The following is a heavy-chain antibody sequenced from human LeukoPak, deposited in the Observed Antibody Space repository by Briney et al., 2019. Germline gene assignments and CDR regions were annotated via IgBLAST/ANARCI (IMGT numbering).Heavy chain of an antibody. V-gene: IGHV3-23*01. J-gene: IGHJ4*02. D-gene: IGHD6-13*01. CDR2: ISGSGGST. Sequence: GGSLRLSCAASGFTFSSYAMSWVRQAPGKGLEWVSAISGSGGSTYYADSVKGRFTISRDNSKNTLYVQMNSLRAEDTAVYYCAIRTALYTTSWSNFDYWGQGTLLTVSS. CDR1: GFTFSSYA. CDR3: AIRTALYTTSWSNFDY.